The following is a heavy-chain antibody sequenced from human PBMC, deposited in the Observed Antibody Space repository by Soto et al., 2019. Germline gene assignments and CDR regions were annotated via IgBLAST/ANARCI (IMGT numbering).Heavy chain of an antibody. V-gene: IGHV4-59*01. CDR2: IYYSGST. Sequence: QVQLQESGPGLVKPSETLSLTCTVSGGSISSYYWSWILQPPGKGLEWIGYIYYSGSTNYTPSLKSRVTISVDTSKNQFSLKLSSVTAADTAVYYCARSSSWTYYFDYWGQGTLVTVSS. J-gene: IGHJ4*02. D-gene: IGHD6-13*01. CDR3: ARSSSWTYYFDY. CDR1: GGSISSYY.